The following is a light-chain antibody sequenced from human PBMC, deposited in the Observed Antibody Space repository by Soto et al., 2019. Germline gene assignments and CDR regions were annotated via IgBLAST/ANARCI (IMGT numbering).Light chain of an antibody. V-gene: IGKV1-5*01. CDR2: DVS. J-gene: IGKJ1*01. Sequence: DIPLTQSPSTLSASVGDRVTITCRASQSISSWLAWYQQKPGKAPKLLIYDVSSLESGVPSRFSGSGSATDFTLTISSLEPEDFAVYYCQQRSNWPRTFGQGTKVDI. CDR1: QSISSW. CDR3: QQRSNWPRT.